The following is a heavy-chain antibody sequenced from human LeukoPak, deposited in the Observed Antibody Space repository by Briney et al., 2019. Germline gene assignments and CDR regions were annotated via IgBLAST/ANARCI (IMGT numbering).Heavy chain of an antibody. CDR3: ARDSGSYSYFDY. J-gene: IGHJ4*02. CDR2: ISSRSSYI. CDR1: GFTFSSYN. V-gene: IGHV3-21*01. Sequence: KPGGSLRLSCAASGFTFSSYNMNWVRQAPGKGLEWVSSISSRSSYIYYADSVKGRFTISRDNAKNSLYLQMNSLRAEDTAVYYCARDSGSYSYFDYWGQGTLVTVSS. D-gene: IGHD1-26*01.